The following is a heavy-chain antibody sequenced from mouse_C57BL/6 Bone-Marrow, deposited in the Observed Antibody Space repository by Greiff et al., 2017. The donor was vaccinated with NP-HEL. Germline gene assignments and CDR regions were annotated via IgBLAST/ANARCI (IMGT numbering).Heavy chain of an antibody. CDR1: GFSLTSYG. Sequence: VMLVESGPGLVQPSQSLSITCTVSGFSLTSYGVHWVRQSPGKGLEWLGVIWSGGSTDYNAAFISRLSISKDNSKSQVFFKMNSLQADDTAIYYRARNWVVAPDYWGQGTTLTVSP. D-gene: IGHD1-1*01. V-gene: IGHV2-2*01. CDR3: ARNWVVAPDY. CDR2: IWSGGST. J-gene: IGHJ2*01.